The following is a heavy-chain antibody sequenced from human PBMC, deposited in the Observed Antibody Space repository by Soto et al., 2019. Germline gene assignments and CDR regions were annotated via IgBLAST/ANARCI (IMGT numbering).Heavy chain of an antibody. CDR1: GFTFSSNS. Sequence: EVQLVESGGGLVQPGGSLRLSCEASGFTFSSNSINWVRQVPGKGLEWVAYISNNSSTINYADSVKGRFTISRDNAKNSLYLQMNSLRDEDTAVYYCAASPQIYYGMDVWGQGTTVTVSS. V-gene: IGHV3-48*02. CDR3: AASPQIYYGMDV. J-gene: IGHJ6*02. CDR2: ISNNSSTI.